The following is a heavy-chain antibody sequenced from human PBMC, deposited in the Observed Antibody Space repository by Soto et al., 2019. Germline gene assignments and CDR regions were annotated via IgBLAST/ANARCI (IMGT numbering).Heavy chain of an antibody. V-gene: IGHV3-74*01. Sequence: EVQLVESGGGLVQPGGSLRLSCAASGFTFSSYWMHWVRQAPGKGLVWVSRINSDGSSTSYADSVKGRFTISRDNAKNTLYLQMNSLRAEDTAVYYCAREYYDFWSGYYPLDYWGQGTLVTVSS. CDR1: GFTFSSYW. D-gene: IGHD3-3*01. CDR2: INSDGSST. CDR3: AREYYDFWSGYYPLDY. J-gene: IGHJ4*02.